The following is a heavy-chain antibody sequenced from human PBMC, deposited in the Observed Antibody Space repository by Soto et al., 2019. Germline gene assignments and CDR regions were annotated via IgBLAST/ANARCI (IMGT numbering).Heavy chain of an antibody. V-gene: IGHV1-69*01. D-gene: IGHD3-10*02. CDR3: AKDVGFQQHLFVFDL. CDR1: GGTFTDYA. CDR2: IIPMFRSS. J-gene: IGHJ4*02. Sequence: QVQLVQSGAEAKKPGSSVKVSCKASGGTFTDYAFSWVRQAPGQGLEWMGGIIPMFRSSNFAQKFQDRLTIFADASAGTAYMELSSLRSYDTAIYYCAKDVGFQQHLFVFDLWGQGTLVTVSS.